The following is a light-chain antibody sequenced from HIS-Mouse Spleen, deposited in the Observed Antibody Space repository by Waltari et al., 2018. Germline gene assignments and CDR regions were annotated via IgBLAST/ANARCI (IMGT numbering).Light chain of an antibody. V-gene: IGLV3-25*03. CDR3: QSADSSGTYHVV. Sequence: SYELTQPPSVSVSPGQTARTTCSGDALPKQYAYWYQQNPGQAPVLVLYKDSERPSGLREGSSGSSSGTTVTLTICGVQAEDEADYYCQSADSSGTYHVVFGGGTKLTVL. CDR2: KDS. CDR1: ALPKQY. J-gene: IGLJ2*01.